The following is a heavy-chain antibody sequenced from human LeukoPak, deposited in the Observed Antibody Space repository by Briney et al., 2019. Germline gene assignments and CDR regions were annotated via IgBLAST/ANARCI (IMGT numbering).Heavy chain of an antibody. V-gene: IGHV4-34*01. CDR1: GGSISSYY. CDR2: VNHSGST. Sequence: KPSETLSLTCTVSGGSISSYYWSWIRQPPGKGLEWIGEVNHSGSTNYNPSLASRVTISLDTSKNQFSLKLSSVTAADTAVYYCARYRISAFDIWGQGTLVTVSS. CDR3: ARYRISAFDI. J-gene: IGHJ3*02. D-gene: IGHD1-14*01.